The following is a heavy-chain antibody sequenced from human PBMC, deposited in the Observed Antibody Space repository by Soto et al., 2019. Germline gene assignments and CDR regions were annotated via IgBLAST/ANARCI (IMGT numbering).Heavy chain of an antibody. CDR2: ISSSSSTI. V-gene: IGHV3-48*04. CDR1: GFTFSSYS. J-gene: IGHJ4*02. CDR3: ARDLWFGELVWY. Sequence: GGSLRLSCAASGFTFSSYSMNWVRQAPGKGLEWVSYISSSSSTIYYADSVKGRCTISRDNAKNALYLQMNSLRAEDTAVYYCARDLWFGELVWYWGQGTLVTVSS. D-gene: IGHD3-10*01.